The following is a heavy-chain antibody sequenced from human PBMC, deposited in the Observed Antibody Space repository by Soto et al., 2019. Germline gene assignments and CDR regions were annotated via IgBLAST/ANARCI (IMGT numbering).Heavy chain of an antibody. V-gene: IGHV2-70*13. D-gene: IGHD5-18*01. CDR2: IDWDGDK. Sequence: SGPTLVNPTQTLTLTCTFSGFSLNASGMCLTWIRQPPGRALEWLATIDWDGDKYYTSSLATRLTISKDTFKNQVALTMTNMQPVDTGTYFCARMRGSYISPLDSWGQGALVTVSS. CDR1: GFSLNASGMC. J-gene: IGHJ4*02. CDR3: ARMRGSYISPLDS.